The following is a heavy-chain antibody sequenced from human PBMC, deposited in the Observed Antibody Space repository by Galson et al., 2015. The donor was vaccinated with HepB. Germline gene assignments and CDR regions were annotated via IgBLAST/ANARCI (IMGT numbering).Heavy chain of an antibody. V-gene: IGHV1-2*06. Sequence: SVKVSCKASGYTFTGYYMHWVRQAPGQGLEWMGRINPNSGGTNYAQKFQGRVTMTRDTSIRTAYMELSRLRSDDTAVYYCARDGYDILTGYPGDIWGQGTMVTVSS. CDR3: ARDGYDILTGYPGDI. CDR2: INPNSGGT. CDR1: GYTFTGYY. J-gene: IGHJ3*02. D-gene: IGHD3-9*01.